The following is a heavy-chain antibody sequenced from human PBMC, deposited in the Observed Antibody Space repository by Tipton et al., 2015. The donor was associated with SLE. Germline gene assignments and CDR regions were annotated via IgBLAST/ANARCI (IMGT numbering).Heavy chain of an antibody. CDR3: GRDLVAARPYYYYYGMDV. J-gene: IGHJ6*02. Sequence: SLRLSCAASGFTFSDYYMSWIRQAPGKGLEWVSYISSSGSTIYYADSVKGRFTISRDNAKNSLYLQMNSLRAEDTAVYYRGRDLVAARPYYYYYGMDVWGQGTTVTVSS. D-gene: IGHD6-6*01. CDR1: GFTFSDYY. CDR2: ISSSGSTI. V-gene: IGHV3-11*04.